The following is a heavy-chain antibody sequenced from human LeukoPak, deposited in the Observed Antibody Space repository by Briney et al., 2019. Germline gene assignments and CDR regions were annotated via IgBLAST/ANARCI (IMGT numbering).Heavy chain of an antibody. CDR1: GIPFSDFY. CDR2: ISSSSSYT. Sequence: GGSLRLSCVVSGIPFSDFYMNWIRQAPGKGLEWISYISSSSSYTDYAESVKGRYTISRDNAKSALYLEMNDLRVEDTAVYYCAAGTAADYWGQGTLVIVSS. J-gene: IGHJ4*02. V-gene: IGHV3-11*03. CDR3: AAGTAADY. D-gene: IGHD6-13*01.